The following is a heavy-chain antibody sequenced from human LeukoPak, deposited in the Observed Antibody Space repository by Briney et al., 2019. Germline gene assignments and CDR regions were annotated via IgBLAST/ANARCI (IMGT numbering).Heavy chain of an antibody. V-gene: IGHV1-69*05. Sequence: GASVKVSCKASGGTFSSSAISWVRQAPGQGLEWMGGIIPIFGTANYAQKFQGRVTITTDESTSTAYMGLSSLRSDDTAVYYCATRPPYCSSTSCSAVDFDYWGQGTLVTVSS. D-gene: IGHD2-2*01. CDR2: IIPIFGTA. J-gene: IGHJ4*02. CDR1: GGTFSSSA. CDR3: ATRPPYCSSTSCSAVDFDY.